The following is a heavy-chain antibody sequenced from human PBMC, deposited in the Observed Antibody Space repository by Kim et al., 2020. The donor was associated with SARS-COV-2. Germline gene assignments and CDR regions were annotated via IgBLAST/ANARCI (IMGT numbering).Heavy chain of an antibody. D-gene: IGHD2-15*01. CDR1: GYTFTTYA. J-gene: IGHJ4*02. CDR2: ISTRSGNP. V-gene: IGHV7-4-1*02. Sequence: ASVKVSCKASGYTFTTYAINWVRQAPGQGLEWMGWISTRSGNPKYAQGFTGRLVFSLDTSVSTTYLQISSLKAEDTAVYYCVRDSYCSDDRGYSFEYWGQGTLVTVSS. CDR3: VRDSYCSDDRGYSFEY.